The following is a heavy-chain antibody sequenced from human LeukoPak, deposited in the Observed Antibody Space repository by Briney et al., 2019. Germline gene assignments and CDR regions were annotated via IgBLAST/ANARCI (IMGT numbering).Heavy chain of an antibody. D-gene: IGHD5-24*01. V-gene: IGHV1-69*13. J-gene: IGHJ4*02. CDR1: GGTFSSYA. Sequence: SVKVSCKASGGTFSSYAISWVRQAPGQGLEWMGGIIPIFGTANYAQKFQGRVTITADESTSTAYMELSSLRSEDTAVYYWARAMGVMATITPPFDYWGQGTLVTVSS. CDR2: IIPIFGTA. CDR3: ARAMGVMATITPPFDY.